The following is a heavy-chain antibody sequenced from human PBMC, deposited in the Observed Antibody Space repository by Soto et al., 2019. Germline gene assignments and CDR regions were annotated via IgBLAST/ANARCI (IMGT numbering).Heavy chain of an antibody. D-gene: IGHD3-16*02. V-gene: IGHV4-39*01. CDR2: IYYSGST. J-gene: IGHJ4*02. Sequence: SETLSLTCTVSGGSISSSSYYWGWIRQPPGKGLEWIGSIYYSGSTYYNPSLKSRVTISVDTSKNQFSLKLSSVTAADTAVYYCARHVAHYDYVWGSYRPPFYFDYWGQGTLVTVSS. CDR1: GGSISSSSYY. CDR3: ARHVAHYDYVWGSYRPPFYFDY.